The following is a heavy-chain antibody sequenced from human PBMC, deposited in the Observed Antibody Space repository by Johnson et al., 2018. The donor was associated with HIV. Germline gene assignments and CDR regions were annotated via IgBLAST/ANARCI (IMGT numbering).Heavy chain of an antibody. Sequence: EVQLVESGGGLVQPGGSLRLSCAASRFTFSSYWMHWVRQAPGKGLVWVSRINSDGSSTTYADSVKGRFTISRDNAKNTLYLQMNSLRAEDTAVYYCATPQEGYSAFDIWGQGTMVTVSS. V-gene: IGHV3-74*02. D-gene: IGHD2-15*01. J-gene: IGHJ3*02. CDR1: RFTFSSYW. CDR3: ATPQEGYSAFDI. CDR2: INSDGSST.